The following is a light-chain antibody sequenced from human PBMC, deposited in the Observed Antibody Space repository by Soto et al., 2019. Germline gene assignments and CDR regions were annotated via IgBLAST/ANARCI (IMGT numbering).Light chain of an antibody. CDR2: ANT. CDR3: QSYDSSLSGVL. CDR1: SSNIGAGYD. J-gene: IGLJ2*01. Sequence: QSVLTQPPSLSGAPGQRVTISCTGSSSNIGAGYDVHWYQQLPGTAPKLLIHANTNRPSGVPDRFSGFKSGTSASLAITGLQAEDEADYYCQSYDSSLSGVLFGGGTKLTVL. V-gene: IGLV1-40*01.